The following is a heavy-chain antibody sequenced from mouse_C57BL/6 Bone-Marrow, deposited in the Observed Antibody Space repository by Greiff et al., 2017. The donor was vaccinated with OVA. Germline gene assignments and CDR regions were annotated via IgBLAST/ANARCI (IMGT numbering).Heavy chain of an antibody. J-gene: IGHJ3*01. D-gene: IGHD1-1*02. CDR3: KRGGGWFAY. V-gene: IGHV5-9-1*02. CDR2: ISSGGDYI. Sequence: EVQLKESGEGLVKPGGSLKLSCAASGFTFSSYAMSWVRQTPEKRLEWVAYISSGGDYIYYADTVKGRFTISRDNAKNTRYRQMSSLKSEGTTMYYCKRGGGWFAYGGQGTLVTVSA. CDR1: GFTFSSYA.